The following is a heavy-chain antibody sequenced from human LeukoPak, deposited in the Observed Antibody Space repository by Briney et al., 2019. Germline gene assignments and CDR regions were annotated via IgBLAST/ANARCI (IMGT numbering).Heavy chain of an antibody. CDR3: TKDSSSLWYFDF. J-gene: IGHJ4*02. Sequence: GGSLRLSCAASGFTFDNFAMHWVRQTPGKGLEWVSLVSGNGVNTYYADSVKGRFTISRDNSKSSLYLQMNSLRTEDTALYFCTKDSSSLWYFDFWGQGALVTVSS. V-gene: IGHV3-43*02. CDR1: GFTFDNFA. D-gene: IGHD6-13*01. CDR2: VSGNGVNT.